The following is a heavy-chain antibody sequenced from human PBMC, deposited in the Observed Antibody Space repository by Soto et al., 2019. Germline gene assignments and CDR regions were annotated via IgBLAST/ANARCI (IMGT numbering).Heavy chain of an antibody. Sequence: SETLSLPWTVSGYSLSSGSYWAWIRQPPGKGPEWIASIYHGGTTFYNPSLKSRLTLSVDTSNNQFSLKLTSVTAADTAVYYCAGVDVMVVAGSTFDYWGQGTLVTVSS. V-gene: IGHV4-38-2*02. J-gene: IGHJ4*02. CDR3: AGVDVMVVAGSTFDY. D-gene: IGHD6-19*01. CDR2: IYHGGTT. CDR1: GYSLSSGSY.